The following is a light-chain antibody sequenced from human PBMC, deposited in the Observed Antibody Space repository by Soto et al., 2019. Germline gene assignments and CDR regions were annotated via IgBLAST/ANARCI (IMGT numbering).Light chain of an antibody. CDR2: KVS. CDR3: MQGTHWPPT. Sequence: DVVMTQSPLSLPVSLGQPASISCRSNQSLVYSGGDTYLNWFQQRPGQSPRRLIYKVSNRDSGVPDRVSGSGSVTDFTLKISRVEAEDVGVYYCMQGTHWPPTFGQGTMVEIK. V-gene: IGKV2-30*01. J-gene: IGKJ1*01. CDR1: QSLVYSGGDTY.